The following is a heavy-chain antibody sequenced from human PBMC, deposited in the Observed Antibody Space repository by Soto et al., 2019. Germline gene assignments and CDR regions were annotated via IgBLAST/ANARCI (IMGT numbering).Heavy chain of an antibody. CDR3: ARDRFPYYDFWSGYYGYFDY. D-gene: IGHD3-3*01. CDR2: ISAYNGNT. Sequence: ASVKVSCKASGYTFTSYGISWVRQAPGQGLERMGWISAYNGNTNYAQKLQGRVTMTTDTSTSTAYMELRSLRSVDTAVYYFARDRFPYYDFWSGYYGYFDYWGQGTQVTVSS. V-gene: IGHV1-18*01. CDR1: GYTFTSYG. J-gene: IGHJ4*02.